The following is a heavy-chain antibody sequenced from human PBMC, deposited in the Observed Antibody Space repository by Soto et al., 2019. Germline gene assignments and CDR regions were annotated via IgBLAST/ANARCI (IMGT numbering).Heavy chain of an antibody. J-gene: IGHJ6*02. CDR1: GDSISSSKW. CDR2: IDHNGVT. Sequence: SETLSLTCAVSGDSISSSKWWTWVRQTPGKVLEWIGKIDHNGVTNYNPSLESRVTILKDTSKNQLSLKLTSVTAADSAVYYCARLNRDYFYYGMDVWGQGATVTVSS. V-gene: IGHV4-4*02. CDR3: ARLNRDYFYYGMDV.